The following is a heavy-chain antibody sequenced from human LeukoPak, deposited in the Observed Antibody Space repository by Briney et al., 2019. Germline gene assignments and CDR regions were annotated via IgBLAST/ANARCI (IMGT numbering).Heavy chain of an antibody. CDR3: ARGRRYCSSTSCYGRYGMDV. CDR2: INHSGST. D-gene: IGHD2-2*01. J-gene: IGHJ6*02. V-gene: IGHV4-34*01. Sequence: PSETLSLTCAVYGGSFSGYYWSWTRQPPGKGLEWIGEINHSGSTNYNPSLKSRVTISVDTSKNQFSLKLSSVTAADTAVYYCARGRRYCSSTSCYGRYGMDVWGQGTTVTVSS. CDR1: GGSFSGYY.